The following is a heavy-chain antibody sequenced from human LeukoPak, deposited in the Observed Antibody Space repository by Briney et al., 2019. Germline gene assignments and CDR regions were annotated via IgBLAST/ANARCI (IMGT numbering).Heavy chain of an antibody. V-gene: IGHV3-48*02. CDR3: ASSGSYRFDY. J-gene: IGHJ4*02. CDR2: ITASGTAM. Sequence: PGGSLRLSCAASGFTFSSLWMGWVRQAPGKGLEWVSHITASGTAMFYADSVKGRFTISRDNAKNSLYLQMNSLRDEDTAVYYCASSGSYRFDYWGQGTLVTVSS. D-gene: IGHD1-26*01. CDR1: GFTFSSLW.